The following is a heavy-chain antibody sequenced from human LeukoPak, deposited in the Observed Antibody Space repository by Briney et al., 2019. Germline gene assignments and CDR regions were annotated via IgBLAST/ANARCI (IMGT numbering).Heavy chain of an antibody. D-gene: IGHD1-26*01. Sequence: SETLSLTCTVSGGSISSSSYYWGWIRQPPGKGLEWTGSIYYSGSTYYNPSLKSRVTISVDTSKNQFSLKLSSVTAADTAVYYCARRYSGSRRYFDYWGQGTLVTVSS. CDR3: ARRYSGSRRYFDY. J-gene: IGHJ4*02. CDR2: IYYSGST. CDR1: GGSISSSSYY. V-gene: IGHV4-39*01.